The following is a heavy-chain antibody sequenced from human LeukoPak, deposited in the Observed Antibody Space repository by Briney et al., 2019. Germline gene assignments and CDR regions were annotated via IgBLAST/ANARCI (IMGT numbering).Heavy chain of an antibody. J-gene: IGHJ5*02. V-gene: IGHV1-8*02. D-gene: IGHD3-16*01. CDR1: GYTFTGYY. Sequence: GASVKVSCKASGYTFTGYYMHWVRQAPGQGLEWMGWMNPNSGNTGYAQKFQGRVTMTRNTSISTAYMELSSLRSEDTAVYYCARARWGGFGYNWFDPWGQGTLVTVSS. CDR2: MNPNSGNT. CDR3: ARARWGGFGYNWFDP.